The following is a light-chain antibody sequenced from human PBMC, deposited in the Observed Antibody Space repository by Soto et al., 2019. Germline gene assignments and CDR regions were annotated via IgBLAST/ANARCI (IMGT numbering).Light chain of an antibody. CDR3: QQYNNWVT. J-gene: IGKJ4*01. CDR2: GAS. V-gene: IGKV3-15*01. Sequence: EIVMTQSPATLSVSPGERVTLSCRASQSVSSNLAWYQQKPGQAPRLVIFGASTRATGIPARFSGSGSGTEFTLTVSSLQSEDFALYYCQQYNNWVTFGGGTKVEI. CDR1: QSVSSN.